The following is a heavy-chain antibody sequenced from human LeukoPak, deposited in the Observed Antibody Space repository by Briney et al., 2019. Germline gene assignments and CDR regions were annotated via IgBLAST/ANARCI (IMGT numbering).Heavy chain of an antibody. D-gene: IGHD3-10*01. J-gene: IGHJ3*02. CDR2: INYSGAT. Sequence: KPSETLSLTCTVSGGSISSSSYYWGWIRQPPGKGLEWIGSINYSGATHYNPSLKSRVTISVDTSKNQFSLKLSSVTAADTAVYECARGARSGILDAYDIWGQGTMVTVSS. CDR1: GGSISSSSYY. CDR3: ARGARSGILDAYDI. V-gene: IGHV4-39*01.